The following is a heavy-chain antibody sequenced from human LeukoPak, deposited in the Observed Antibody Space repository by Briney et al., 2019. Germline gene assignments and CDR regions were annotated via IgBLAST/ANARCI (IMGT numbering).Heavy chain of an antibody. D-gene: IGHD2-15*01. Sequence: GGSLRLSCAASGFTFSSYGMHWVRQAPGKGLEWVAFIRYDGSNKYYADSVKGRFTISRDNSKNTLYLQMNSLRAEDTAVYYCAKDARGKVVVAATPVPLDYWGQGTLVTVSS. J-gene: IGHJ4*02. CDR2: IRYDGSNK. CDR3: AKDARGKVVVAATPVPLDY. CDR1: GFTFSSYG. V-gene: IGHV3-30*02.